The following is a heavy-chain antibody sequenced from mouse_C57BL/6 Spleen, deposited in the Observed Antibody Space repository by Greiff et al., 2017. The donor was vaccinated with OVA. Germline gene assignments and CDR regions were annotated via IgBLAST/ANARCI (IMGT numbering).Heavy chain of an antibody. CDR3: ARGAVPTDY. Sequence: VQLQQSGPELVKPGASVKMSCKASGYTFTDYNMHWVKQRHGKSLEWIGYINPNNGGTSYNQKFKGKATLTVNKSSSTAYMGLRSLTSEDSAVYYCARGAVPTDYWGQGTTLTVSS. J-gene: IGHJ2*01. CDR2: INPNNGGT. V-gene: IGHV1-22*01. CDR1: GYTFTDYN.